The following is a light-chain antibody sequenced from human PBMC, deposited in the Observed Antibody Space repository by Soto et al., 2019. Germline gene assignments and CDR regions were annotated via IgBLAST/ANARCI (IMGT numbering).Light chain of an antibody. CDR2: AAS. Sequence: DIQMTQSPSSVSASVGDRVTITCRARQGISTNLAWYQQKPGKAPKLLIYAASTLQSGVPPRFSGSGSGTDFTLTISSLQPEDFATYFCQQANRVPLGFGQGTRLEIK. CDR3: QQANRVPLG. V-gene: IGKV1-12*01. CDR1: QGISTN. J-gene: IGKJ5*01.